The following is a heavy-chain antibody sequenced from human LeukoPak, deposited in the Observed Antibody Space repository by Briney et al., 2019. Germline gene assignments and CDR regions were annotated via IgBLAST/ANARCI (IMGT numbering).Heavy chain of an antibody. Sequence: ASVKVSCKASGYTFTSYYMHWVRQAPGQGLEWMGIINPSGGSTSYAQKFQGRVTMTRDMSTSTVYMELSNLRSEDTAVYYCARVVYGSGSNLNWFDPWGQGTLVTVSS. CDR3: ARVVYGSGSNLNWFDP. CDR1: GYTFTSYY. D-gene: IGHD3-10*01. J-gene: IGHJ5*02. V-gene: IGHV1-46*01. CDR2: INPSGGST.